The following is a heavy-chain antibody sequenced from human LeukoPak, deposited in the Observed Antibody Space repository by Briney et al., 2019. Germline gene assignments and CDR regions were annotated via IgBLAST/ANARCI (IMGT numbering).Heavy chain of an antibody. D-gene: IGHD3-3*01. Sequence: ASVKVSCKASGYTFTSYDINWVRQATGQGLEWMGWMNPNSGNTGYAQKFQGRVTMTRNTSISTAYMELSSLRSEDTAVYYCAYYDFWSGYYTGANGMDVWGQGTTVTVS. CDR2: MNPNSGNT. CDR1: GYTFTSYD. V-gene: IGHV1-8*01. J-gene: IGHJ6*02. CDR3: AYYDFWSGYYTGANGMDV.